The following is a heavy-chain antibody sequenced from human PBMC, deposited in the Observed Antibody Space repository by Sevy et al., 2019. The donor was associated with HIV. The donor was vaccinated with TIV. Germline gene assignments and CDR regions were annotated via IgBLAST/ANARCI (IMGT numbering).Heavy chain of an antibody. D-gene: IGHD4-17*01. CDR3: ARPPISYGDYLQGFQH. CDR2: ISYDGSNK. CDR1: GFTFSSYG. J-gene: IGHJ1*01. Sequence: WGSLRLSCAASGFTFSSYGMHWVRQAPGKGLEWVAVISYDGSNKYYADSVKGRFTISRDNSKNTLYLQMNSLRAEDTAVYYCARPPISYGDYLQGFQHWGQGTLVTVSS. V-gene: IGHV3-30*03.